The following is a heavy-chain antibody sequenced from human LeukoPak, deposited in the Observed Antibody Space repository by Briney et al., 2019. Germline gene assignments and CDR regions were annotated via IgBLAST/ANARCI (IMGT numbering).Heavy chain of an antibody. D-gene: IGHD2-2*01. Sequence: SVKVSCKASGGTFSSYAITWVRQAPGQGLEWMGRIIPILGIATYAQNFQGRVTITADKSTSTAYMELSSLRSEDTAVYYCARDLVVSCSSTSCSVAPSDFWGQGTLATVSS. CDR1: GGTFSSYA. CDR2: IIPILGIA. CDR3: ARDLVVSCSSTSCSVAPSDF. J-gene: IGHJ4*02. V-gene: IGHV1-69*04.